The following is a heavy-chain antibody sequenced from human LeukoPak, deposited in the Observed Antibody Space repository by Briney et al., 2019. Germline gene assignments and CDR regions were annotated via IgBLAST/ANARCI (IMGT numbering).Heavy chain of an antibody. V-gene: IGHV3-30*18. CDR1: GFTFSSYD. Sequence: GGSLRLSCAASGFTFSSYDMHWVRQAPGKGLEWVAVISYDGSNKYYADSVKGRFTVSRDNSKNTLYLQMNSLRAEDTAVYYCAKKETYSDFLGYDYYYMDVWGKGTTVTVSS. CDR2: ISYDGSNK. CDR3: AKKETYSDFLGYDYYYMDV. J-gene: IGHJ6*03. D-gene: IGHD3-3*01.